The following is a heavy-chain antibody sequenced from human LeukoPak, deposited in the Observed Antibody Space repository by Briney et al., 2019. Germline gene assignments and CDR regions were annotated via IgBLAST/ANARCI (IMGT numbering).Heavy chain of an antibody. CDR1: GFTFTSSA. D-gene: IGHD3-10*01. CDR2: IVVGSGNT. CDR3: AADNGSGSYYNRWFDP. J-gene: IGHJ5*02. V-gene: IGHV1-58*01. Sequence: SVKVSCKASGFTFTSSAVQWVRQARGQRLEWIGWIVVGSGNTNYARKFQERVTITRDMSASTAYMELSSLRSEDTAVYYCAADNGSGSYYNRWFDPWGQGTLVTVSS.